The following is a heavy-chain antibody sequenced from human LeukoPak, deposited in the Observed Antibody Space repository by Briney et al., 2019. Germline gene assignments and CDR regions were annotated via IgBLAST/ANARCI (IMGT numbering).Heavy chain of an antibody. J-gene: IGHJ6*03. Sequence: PSETLSLTCAVYGGSFSAYYWSWIRQPPGKGLEWIGEINHSGSTNYNPSLKSRVTISVDTSKNQFSLKLNSVTAADTAVYYCARGIPVYGVIMIYYSYYMDVWGKGTTVTVSS. V-gene: IGHV4-34*01. CDR2: INHSGST. CDR1: GGSFSAYY. D-gene: IGHD3-3*01. CDR3: ARGIPVYGVIMIYYSYYMDV.